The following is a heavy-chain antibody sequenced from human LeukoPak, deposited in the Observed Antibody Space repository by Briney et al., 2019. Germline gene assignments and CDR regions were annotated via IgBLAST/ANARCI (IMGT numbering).Heavy chain of an antibody. J-gene: IGHJ4*02. CDR1: GGSISSYY. V-gene: IGHV4-59*01. Sequence: PSETLSLTCTVSGGSISSYYWSWIRQPPGKGLEWIGYIYYSGSTNYNPSLKSRVTISVGTSKNQFSLKLSSVTAADTAVYYCARGPEGSSAGIADYWGQGTLVTVSS. CDR2: IYYSGST. CDR3: ARGPEGSSAGIADY. D-gene: IGHD6-13*01.